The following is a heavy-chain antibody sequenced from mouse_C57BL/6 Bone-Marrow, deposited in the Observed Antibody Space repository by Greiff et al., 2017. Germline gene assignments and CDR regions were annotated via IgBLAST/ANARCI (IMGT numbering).Heavy chain of an antibody. J-gene: IGHJ4*01. CDR2: INPYNGGT. CDR1: GYTFTDYY. D-gene: IGHD2-4*01. V-gene: IGHV1-19*01. Sequence: EVQLQQSGPVLVKPGASVKMSCKASGYTFTDYYMNWVKQSHGKSLEWIGVINPYNGGTSYNQKFKGKATLTVDKSSSTAYMELNSLTSEDSAVXYCAREADYPYAMDYWGQGTSVTVSS. CDR3: AREADYPYAMDY.